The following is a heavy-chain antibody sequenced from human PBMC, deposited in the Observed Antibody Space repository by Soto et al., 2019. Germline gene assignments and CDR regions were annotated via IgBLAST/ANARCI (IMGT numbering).Heavy chain of an antibody. D-gene: IGHD1-26*01. V-gene: IGHV3-30-3*01. CDR1: GFTFSSYA. CDR3: ARIGTRDTGSYSIMNYFFDY. CDR2: ISYDGSNK. J-gene: IGHJ4*02. Sequence: GGSLRLSCAASGFTFSSYAMHWVRQAPGKGLQWVAVISYDGSNKYYADSVKGRFTISRDNSKSTLYLQMNSLRPEDTAVYYCARIGTRDTGSYSIMNYFFDYWGQGTLVTVSS.